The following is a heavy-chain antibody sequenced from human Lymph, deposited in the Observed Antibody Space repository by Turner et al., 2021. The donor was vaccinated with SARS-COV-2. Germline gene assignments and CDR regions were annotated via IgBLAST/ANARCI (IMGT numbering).Heavy chain of an antibody. CDR2: MNPNRGNT. D-gene: IGHD1-26*01. V-gene: IGHV1-8*02. CDR1: GYTFTSYD. J-gene: IGHJ6*02. Sequence: QVQLAQSGAEVKKPGASVKVPCKAPGYTFTSYDIHWVRQATGQGLEWMGWMNPNRGNTGYAEKFQGRVTMTRNTSISTAYMELSSMRSEDTAVYYCARGRYSGGGMDVWGQGTTVTVSS. CDR3: ARGRYSGGGMDV.